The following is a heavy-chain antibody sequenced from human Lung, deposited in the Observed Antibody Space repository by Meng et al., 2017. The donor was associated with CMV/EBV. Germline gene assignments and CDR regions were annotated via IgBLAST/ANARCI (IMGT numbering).Heavy chain of an antibody. CDR3: ARGQWHSLDY. J-gene: IGHJ4*02. Sequence: VQLEESGGGVVQPGRSLRLCCAASGFTFSSYAMHWVRQAPGKGLEWVAVISYDGSNKYYADSVKGRFTISRDNSKNTLYLQMNSLRAEDTAVYYCARGQWHSLDYWGQGTLVTVSS. CDR1: GFTFSSYA. V-gene: IGHV3-30-3*01. D-gene: IGHD6-19*01. CDR2: ISYDGSNK.